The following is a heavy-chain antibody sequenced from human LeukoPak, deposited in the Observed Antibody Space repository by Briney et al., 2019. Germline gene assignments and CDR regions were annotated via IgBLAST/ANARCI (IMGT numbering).Heavy chain of an antibody. J-gene: IGHJ6*03. CDR2: ISAYNGNT. D-gene: IGHD3-10*01. CDR1: GYTFTGYY. CDR3: ARGRGGFGYYYYYMDA. Sequence: ASVKVSCKASGYTFTGYYMHWVRQAPGQGLEWMGWISAYNGNTNYAQKLQGRVTMTTDTSTSTAYMELRSLRSDDTAVYYCARGRGGFGYYYYYMDAWGKGTTVTVSS. V-gene: IGHV1-18*04.